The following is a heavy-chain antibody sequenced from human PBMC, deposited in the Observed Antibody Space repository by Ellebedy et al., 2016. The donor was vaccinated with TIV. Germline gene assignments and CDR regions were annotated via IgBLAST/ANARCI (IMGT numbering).Heavy chain of an antibody. CDR3: GTGDWTFLGMDV. V-gene: IGHV1-24*01. CDR1: GYTLTEVT. Sequence: ASVKVSCXVSGYTLTEVTIHWVRKAPGKGLEWMGGIDPEDGKTIYAQKFQGRVTMTEDTFTDTAYLELSSLRSEDSAVYYCGTGDWTFLGMDVWGPGTTVTVSS. J-gene: IGHJ6*02. CDR2: IDPEDGKT. D-gene: IGHD2-21*02.